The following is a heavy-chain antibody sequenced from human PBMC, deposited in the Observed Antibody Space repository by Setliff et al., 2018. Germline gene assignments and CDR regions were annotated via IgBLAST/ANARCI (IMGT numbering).Heavy chain of an antibody. D-gene: IGHD3-22*01. CDR2: IYYSGST. J-gene: IGHJ4*02. V-gene: IGHV4-39*01. Sequence: PSETLSLTCTVSGGSICSSSYYWGWIRQPPGKGLEWIGSIYYSGSTYYNPSLKSRVTISVDTSKNQFSLKLSSVTAADTTVYYCASLPYYDSSGYSLSYYWGQGTLVTVSS. CDR1: GGSICSSSYY. CDR3: ASLPYYDSSGYSLSYY.